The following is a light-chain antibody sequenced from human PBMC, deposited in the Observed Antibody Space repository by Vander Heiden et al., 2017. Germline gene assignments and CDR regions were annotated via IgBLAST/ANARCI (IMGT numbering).Light chain of an antibody. CDR2: KAS. J-gene: IGKJ1*01. V-gene: IGKV1-5*03. CDR3: QQYNSFTWT. Sequence: DLQITPSPSTLASSVEDRVTTTCRASQSINTYLAWYQQKPGKAPNLLIYKASILESGVPSRFSGSGSGTEFTLTISSLQPDDFATYYCQQYNSFTWTFGQGTKVEIK. CDR1: QSINTY.